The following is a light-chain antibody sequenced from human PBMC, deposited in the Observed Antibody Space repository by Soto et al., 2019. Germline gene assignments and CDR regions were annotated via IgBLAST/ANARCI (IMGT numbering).Light chain of an antibody. CDR1: QSLLHRNGYNY. V-gene: IGKV2-28*01. CDR2: LGT. CDR3: MQALQTPT. J-gene: IGKJ4*01. Sequence: DIVMTQSPLSLPVTPGEPASISCRSSQSLLHRNGYNYLDWYLQKSGQSPQLLIYLGTNRASGVPDRFSGSGSGTDFTQKISRVEAEDVGVYYCMQALQTPTFGGGTKVEIK.